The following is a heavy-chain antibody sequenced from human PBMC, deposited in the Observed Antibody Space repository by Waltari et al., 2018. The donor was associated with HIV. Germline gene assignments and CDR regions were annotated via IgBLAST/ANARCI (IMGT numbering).Heavy chain of an antibody. J-gene: IGHJ6*02. CDR1: GFTFSSYS. Sequence: EVQLVESGGGLVKPGGSLRLSCAASGFTFSSYSLNWVRQAPGKVREWVSSISSSSSYIYYADSVKGRFTISRDNAKNSLYLQMNSLRAEDTAVYYCARGCGGYCSSTSLDVWGQGTTVTVSS. CDR3: ARGCGGYCSSTSLDV. D-gene: IGHD2-2*01. V-gene: IGHV3-21*01. CDR2: ISSSSSYI.